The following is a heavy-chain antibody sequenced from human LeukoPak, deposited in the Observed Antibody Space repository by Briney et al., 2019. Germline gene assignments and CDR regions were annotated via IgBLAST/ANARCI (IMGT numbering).Heavy chain of an antibody. J-gene: IGHJ4*02. CDR3: ARGGDDYGDFKFDY. V-gene: IGHV1-69*02. CDR1: GGTFSSYT. D-gene: IGHD4-17*01. CDR2: IIPILGIA. Sequence: SVTVSCKASGGTFSSYTISWVRQAPGQGLEWMGRIIPILGIANYAQKFQGRVTITADKSTSTAYMELSSLRSEDTAVYYCARGGDDYGDFKFDYWGQGTLVTVSS.